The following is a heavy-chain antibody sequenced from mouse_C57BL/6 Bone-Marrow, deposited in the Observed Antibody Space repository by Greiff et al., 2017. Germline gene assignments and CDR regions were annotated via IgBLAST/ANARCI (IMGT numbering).Heavy chain of an antibody. Sequence: QVQLKQSGPGLVAPSQSLSITCTVSGFSLTSYGVDWVRQPPGKGLEWLGVIWGGGSTNYNSALMSRPSISKDNSKSQVFLKMNSRQTDYTAMYYYSKHGDWVVGIWYIDVWGTGTTVTVSS. CDR1: GFSLTSYG. J-gene: IGHJ1*03. CDR2: IWGGGST. V-gene: IGHV2-9*01. D-gene: IGHD4-1*01. CDR3: SKHGDWVVGIWYIDV.